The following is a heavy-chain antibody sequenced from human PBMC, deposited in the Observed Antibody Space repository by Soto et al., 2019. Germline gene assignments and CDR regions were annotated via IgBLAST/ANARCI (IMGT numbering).Heavy chain of an antibody. CDR2: IYYSGRT. J-gene: IGHJ4*02. CDR1: GESISSGDYY. Sequence: QVQLQESGPGLVKPSATLSLPCTVSGESISSGDYYWTRIRQHPEKGLVWIGYIYYSGRTSYTPSLKSRLTISVDTSKNQFSLKPSSLTAADTAVYFCARDLPPIHSRRGIDYWGPGTLVTVSS. V-gene: IGHV4-31*03. CDR3: ARDLPPIHSRRGIDY. D-gene: IGHD2-21*01.